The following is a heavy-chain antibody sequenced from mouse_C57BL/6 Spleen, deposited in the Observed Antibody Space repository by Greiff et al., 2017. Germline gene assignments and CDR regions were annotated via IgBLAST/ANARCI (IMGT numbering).Heavy chain of an antibody. D-gene: IGHD1-2*01. CDR3: AREDYGGYFDV. J-gene: IGHJ1*03. V-gene: IGHV1-78*01. CDR2: IYPRDGST. CDR1: GYTFTDHT. Sequence: QVQLQQSDAELVKPGASVKISCTVSGYTFTDHTIHWMKQRPEQGLAWIGYIYPRDGSTKYNEKFKGKATLTADKSSNTAYMQLNSLTSEDSAASFCAREDYGGYFDVWGTGTTVSVSS.